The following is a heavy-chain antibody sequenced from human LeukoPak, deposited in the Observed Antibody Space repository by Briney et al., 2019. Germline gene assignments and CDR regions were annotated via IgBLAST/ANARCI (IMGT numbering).Heavy chain of an antibody. D-gene: IGHD2-21*01. CDR3: ARGGHILFDY. V-gene: IGHV4-59*01. CDR1: GGSFSGYY. J-gene: IGHJ4*02. Sequence: SETLSLTCAVSGGSFSGYYWSWIRQPPGKGLEWIGYIYYSGSTNYNPSLKSRVTISVDTSKNQFSLKLSSVTAADTAVYYCARGGHILFDYWGQGTLVTVSS. CDR2: IYYSGST.